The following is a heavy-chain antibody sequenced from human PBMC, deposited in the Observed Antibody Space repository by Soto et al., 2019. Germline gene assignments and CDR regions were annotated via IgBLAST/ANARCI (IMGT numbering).Heavy chain of an antibody. Sequence: ETLSLTCTVSCGSISSSSYYWGWIRQPPGKGLEWIGSIYYSGSTYYNPSLKSRVTISVDTSKNQFSLKLSSVTAADTAVYYCARASYGVHFDYWGQGTLVTVSS. CDR3: ARASYGVHFDY. CDR1: CGSISSSSYY. CDR2: IYYSGST. V-gene: IGHV4-39*01. J-gene: IGHJ4*02. D-gene: IGHD4-17*01.